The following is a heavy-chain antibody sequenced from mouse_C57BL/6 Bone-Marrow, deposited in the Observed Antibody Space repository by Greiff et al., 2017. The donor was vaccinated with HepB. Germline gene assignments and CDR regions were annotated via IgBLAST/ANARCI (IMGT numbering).Heavy chain of an antibody. J-gene: IGHJ3*01. Sequence: QVQLQQSGAELARPGASVKLSCKASGYTFTSYGISWVKQRTGQGLEWIGEIYPRSGNTYYNEKFKGKATLTADKSSSTAYMELRSLTSEDSAVYFCARDHYYGSSPWFAYWGQGTLVTVSA. CDR1: GYTFTSYG. D-gene: IGHD1-1*01. V-gene: IGHV1-81*01. CDR2: IYPRSGNT. CDR3: ARDHYYGSSPWFAY.